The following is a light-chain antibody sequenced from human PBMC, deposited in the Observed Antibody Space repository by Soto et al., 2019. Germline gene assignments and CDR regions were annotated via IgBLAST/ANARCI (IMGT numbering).Light chain of an antibody. V-gene: IGLV1-47*01. CDR1: SSNIGSNY. CDR3: AAWDDSLSGPV. J-gene: IGLJ7*01. CDR2: RNN. Sequence: QSVLTQPPSASGTPGQRVTISCSGSSSNIGSNYVYWYQQLPATAPKLLIYRNNQRPSGVPDRFSGSTSGTSASLAISGLRSEDDADYYCAAWDDSLSGPVFGGGTQLTVL.